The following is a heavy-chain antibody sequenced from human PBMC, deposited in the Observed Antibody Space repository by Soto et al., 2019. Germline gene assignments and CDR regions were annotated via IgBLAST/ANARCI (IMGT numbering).Heavy chain of an antibody. CDR2: IYYSGST. V-gene: IGHV4-39*01. CDR1: GGSISSSSYY. Sequence: SETLSLTCTVSGGSISSSSYYWGWIRQPPGKGLEWIGSIYYSGSTHYNPSLKSRVTISVDTSKNQFSLKLSSVTAADTAVYYCARGGYTRPIDYWGQGTLVTVSS. CDR3: ARGGYTRPIDY. J-gene: IGHJ4*02. D-gene: IGHD3-16*02.